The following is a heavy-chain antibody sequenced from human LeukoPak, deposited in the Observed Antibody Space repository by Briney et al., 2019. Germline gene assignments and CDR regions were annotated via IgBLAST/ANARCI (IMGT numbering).Heavy chain of an antibody. V-gene: IGHV4-4*02. Sequence: SGTLSLTCAVSGVSISSSNWWSWVRQPPGKGLGWIGEIYHSGSTNYNPSLKSRVTISVDKSKNQFSLKLSSVTAADTAVYYCARVTFGYCGGDCYLTYIDYWGQGTLVTVSS. CDR2: IYHSGST. J-gene: IGHJ4*02. CDR3: ARVTFGYCGGDCYLTYIDY. CDR1: GVSISSSNW. D-gene: IGHD2-21*02.